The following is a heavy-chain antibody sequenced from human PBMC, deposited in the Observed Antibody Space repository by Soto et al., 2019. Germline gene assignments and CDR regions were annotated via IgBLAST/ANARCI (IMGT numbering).Heavy chain of an antibody. CDR1: GFTFSSYE. Sequence: SLSLSWAASGFTFSSYEMNWVRQAPGKGLEWVSYISSSGSTIYYADSVKGRFTISRDNAKNSLYLQMNSLRAEDTAVYYCARDSSSWYSYGMDVWGQGTTVTVSS. CDR2: ISSSGSTI. D-gene: IGHD6-13*01. J-gene: IGHJ6*02. V-gene: IGHV3-48*03. CDR3: ARDSSSWYSYGMDV.